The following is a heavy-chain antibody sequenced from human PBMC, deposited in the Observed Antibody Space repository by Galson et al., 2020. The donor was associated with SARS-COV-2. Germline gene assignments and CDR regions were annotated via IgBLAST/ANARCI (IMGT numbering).Heavy chain of an antibody. D-gene: IGHD3-10*01. Sequence: ASVKVSCKASGYTFTGYYMHWVRQAPGQGLEWMGRINPNSGGTNYAHKFQGRVTMTRDTSISTAYMELSRLRSDDTAVYYCARDIGFGELLNWFDPWGQGTLVTVSS. CDR1: GYTFTGYY. V-gene: IGHV1-2*06. CDR3: ARDIGFGELLNWFDP. CDR2: INPNSGGT. J-gene: IGHJ5*02.